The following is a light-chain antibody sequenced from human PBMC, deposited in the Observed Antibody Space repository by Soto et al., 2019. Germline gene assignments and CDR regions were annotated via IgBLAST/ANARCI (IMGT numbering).Light chain of an antibody. CDR3: ASWEDTLSGYV. Sequence: LTPPPSAAGNPRQRVPTSCFGKPLNIGSNTVNWYQQLPGTAPKVLIYNDNQRPSGVPDRFSGSKSGTSASLAISGLQSEDEADYYCASWEDTLSGYVFGTGTKVTVL. CDR1: PLNIGSNT. V-gene: IGLV1-44*01. CDR2: NDN. J-gene: IGLJ1*01.